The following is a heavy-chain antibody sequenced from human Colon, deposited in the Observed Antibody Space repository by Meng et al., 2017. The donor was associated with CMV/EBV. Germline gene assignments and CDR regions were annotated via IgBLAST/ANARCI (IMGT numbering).Heavy chain of an antibody. Sequence: SVKVSCKASADTFFTSVISWVRQAPGQGLEWMGGIIPVLDILNYAQKLQGRVTITADKSTTTVYMELTSLTSEDTAVYYCARGRFHCNPDICYNFAMDVWGPGTTVTVSS. CDR1: ADTFFTSV. CDR3: ARGRFHCNPDICYNFAMDV. CDR2: IIPVLDIL. D-gene: IGHD2-2*02. J-gene: IGHJ6*02. V-gene: IGHV1-69*10.